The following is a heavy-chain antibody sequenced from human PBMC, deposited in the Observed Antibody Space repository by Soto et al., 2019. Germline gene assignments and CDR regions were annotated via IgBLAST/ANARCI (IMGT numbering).Heavy chain of an antibody. Sequence: PSETLSLTCTVSGGSISSGDYYWSWIRQPPGKGLEWIGYIYYSGSTYYNPSLKSRVTISVDTSKNQFSLKLSSVTAADTAVYYCAREVRAAAGRYYYYYGMDVWGQGTTVTVSS. D-gene: IGHD6-13*01. CDR2: IYYSGST. J-gene: IGHJ6*02. CDR3: AREVRAAAGRYYYYYGMDV. CDR1: GGSISSGDYY. V-gene: IGHV4-30-4*01.